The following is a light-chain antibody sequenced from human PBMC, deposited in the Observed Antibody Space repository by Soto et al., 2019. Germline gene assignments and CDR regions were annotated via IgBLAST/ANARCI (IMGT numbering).Light chain of an antibody. CDR1: QGISSY. J-gene: IGKJ1*01. CDR3: QQYYSYPPT. CDR2: AAS. Sequence: IQMTQSQSSLSASTGDRVTITCRASQGISSYLAWYQQKPGKAPKLLIYAASTLQSGVPSRFSGSGSGTDFTLTISCLQSEDFATYYCQQYYSYPPTFGQGTKVDIK. V-gene: IGKV1-8*01.